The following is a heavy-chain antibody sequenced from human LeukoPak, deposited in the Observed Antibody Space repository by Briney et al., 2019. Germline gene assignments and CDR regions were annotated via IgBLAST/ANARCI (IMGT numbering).Heavy chain of an antibody. CDR1: GGSISSGGYY. D-gene: IGHD6-6*01. CDR3: AASYLEYSSSSSYYYVMDV. Sequence: SETLSLTCTVSGGSISSGGYYWSWIRQHPGKGLEWIGYIYYSGSTYYNPSLKSRVTISVDTSKNQFSLKLSSVTAADTAVYYCAASYLEYSSSSSYYYVMDVWGQGTTVTVSS. CDR2: IYYSGST. J-gene: IGHJ6*02. V-gene: IGHV4-31*03.